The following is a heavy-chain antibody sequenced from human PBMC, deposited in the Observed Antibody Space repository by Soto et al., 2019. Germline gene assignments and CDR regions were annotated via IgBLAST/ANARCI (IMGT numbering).Heavy chain of an antibody. D-gene: IGHD3-10*01. Sequence: QVQLQESGPGLVKPSETLSLTCSVSGGSISGGSYYWNWIRQPPGKGLEWIGYIYHSGSTNYNPSLKSRVTISLDTSKNQFSLNLRSVTAADTAVYYCARAESFGESDSWGQGILVTVSS. CDR3: ARAESFGESDS. J-gene: IGHJ4*02. CDR2: IYHSGST. V-gene: IGHV4-61*01. CDR1: GGSISGGSYY.